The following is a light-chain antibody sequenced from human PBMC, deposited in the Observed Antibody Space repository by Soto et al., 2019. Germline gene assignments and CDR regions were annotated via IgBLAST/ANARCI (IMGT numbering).Light chain of an antibody. J-gene: IGKJ1*01. CDR2: KAS. CDR1: QGISSW. Sequence: DIQMTQSPSTLSASVGDRVTITCWASQGISSWLAWYQQKPGKAPDLLIYKASSLESGVPSRFSGSGSGTEFTLTISSLQPDDFATYYCQQYYTYSRTFGQGTNVEIK. V-gene: IGKV1-5*03. CDR3: QQYYTYSRT.